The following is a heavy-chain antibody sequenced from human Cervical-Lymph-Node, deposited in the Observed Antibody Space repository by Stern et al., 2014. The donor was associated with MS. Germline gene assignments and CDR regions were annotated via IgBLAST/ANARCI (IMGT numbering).Heavy chain of an antibody. CDR3: ATHAPGVVPAALDY. CDR2: IYWDDSK. J-gene: IGHJ4*02. V-gene: IGHV2-5*02. Sequence: QVTLRESGPTLVKPTQTLTLTCNFSGFSLNTRGVGVGWIRQPPGKALEWIAFIYWDDSKRYSPSLKNRLTITKDTSKNQVVLTMNNMDPVDTATFYCATHAPGVVPAALDYWGQGTLVTVSS. CDR1: GFSLNTRGVG. D-gene: IGHD2-2*01.